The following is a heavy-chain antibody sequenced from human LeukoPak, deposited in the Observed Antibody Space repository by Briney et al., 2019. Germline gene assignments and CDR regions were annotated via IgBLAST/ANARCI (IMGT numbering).Heavy chain of an antibody. J-gene: IGHJ4*02. CDR3: TRSLSGYDYSPDY. D-gene: IGHD6-25*01. CDR1: GFTFSSYW. CDR2: INSDGSST. Sequence: PGESLRLSCAASGFTFSSYWMHWVRQAPGKGLVWVSRINSDGSSTAYADSVKDRFTISRDNAKNTLYLQMNSLRAEDTAVYYCTRSLSGYDYSPDYWGQGTLVTVSS. V-gene: IGHV3-74*03.